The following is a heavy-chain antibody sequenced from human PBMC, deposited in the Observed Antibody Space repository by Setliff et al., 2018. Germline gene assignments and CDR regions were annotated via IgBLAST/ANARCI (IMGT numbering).Heavy chain of an antibody. CDR1: GYSFTGYY. CDR3: ARLVRYCTTIACHRTLGEEV. D-gene: IGHD2-8*01. V-gene: IGHV1-46*01. Sequence: ASVKVSCKTSGYSFTGYYMHWVRQAPGQGLEWMGIIHTGGGSASYAQKFQGRVTMTSDTSTRTVYMEVNIVRSDDTAIYYCARLVRYCTTIACHRTLGEEVWGQGTLVTVSS. CDR2: IHTGGGSA. J-gene: IGHJ4*02.